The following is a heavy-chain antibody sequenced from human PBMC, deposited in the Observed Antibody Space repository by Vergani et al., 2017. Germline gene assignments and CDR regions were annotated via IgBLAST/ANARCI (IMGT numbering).Heavy chain of an antibody. CDR3: AKNPGISTTRHYYAMDV. CDR2: ISPGASTV. CDR1: GFKFSDHY. Sequence: LEESGGGSVKPGGSLRLSCAASGFKFSDHYMSWIRQAPGKGLEWVSHISPGASTVSYTDSVTGRFTVSRDNDNNSLTLDMTTLRVEATAVYYCAKNPGISTTRHYYAMDVWGQGTTVIVAS. D-gene: IGHD1-1*01. J-gene: IGHJ6*02. V-gene: IGHV3-11*04.